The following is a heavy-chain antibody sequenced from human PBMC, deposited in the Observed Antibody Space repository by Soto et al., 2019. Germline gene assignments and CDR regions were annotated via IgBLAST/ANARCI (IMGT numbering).Heavy chain of an antibody. J-gene: IGHJ5*02. CDR3: ARDTAMVTNWFDP. V-gene: IGHV3-21*01. CDR1: GFTFSNYS. CDR2: ISSSSSYI. D-gene: IGHD5-18*01. Sequence: GGSLRLSCAASGFTFSNYSMNWVRQAPGKGLEWVSSISSSSSYIYYADSVKGRFTISRDNAKNSLYLQMNSLRAEDTAVYYCARDTAMVTNWFDPWGQGTLVTVSS.